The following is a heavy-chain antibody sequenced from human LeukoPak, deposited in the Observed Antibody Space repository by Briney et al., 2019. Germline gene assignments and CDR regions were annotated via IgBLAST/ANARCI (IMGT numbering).Heavy chain of an antibody. CDR1: GRSFSSYY. V-gene: IGHV4-34*01. CDR3: ARMTTGHDF. Sequence: SETLSLTCAVSGRSFSSYYWSWIRQPPGKGLEWIGEVNHSGYTNDNPSLKSRVTISVDTSKNQFSLRLRSVTAADTGVYFCARMTTGHDFWGQGTLVTVSS. CDR2: VNHSGYT. J-gene: IGHJ4*02. D-gene: IGHD4-17*01.